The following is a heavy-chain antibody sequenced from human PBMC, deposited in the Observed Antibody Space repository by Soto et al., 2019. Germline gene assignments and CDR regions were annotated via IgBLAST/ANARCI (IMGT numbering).Heavy chain of an antibody. CDR3: ARERXRPMTIFAVVIPDSGDRYFEL. CDR1: GYTFTGYY. CDR2: INPNSGGT. J-gene: IGHJ2*01. D-gene: IGHD3-3*01. V-gene: IGHV1-2*02. Sequence: ASVKVSCKASGYTFTGYYMHWVRQAPGQGLEWMGWINPNSGGTNYAQKFQGRVTMTRDTSISTAYMELSRLRSDDTAVYYCARERXRPMTIFAVVIPDSGDRYFELWGRGTLVTVSS.